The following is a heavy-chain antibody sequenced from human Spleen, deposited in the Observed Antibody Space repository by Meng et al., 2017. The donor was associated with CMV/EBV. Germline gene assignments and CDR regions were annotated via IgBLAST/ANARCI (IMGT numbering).Heavy chain of an antibody. CDR1: GGSTRSSSL. CDR3: ARAQDGVVGAIKDY. Sequence: VPGGSTRSSSLWRCVRQPPGKGLEWIGELYHRASTNYNPSLKSRVTISVDKSKNQFSLKLSSVTAADTAVYYCARAQDGVVGAIKDYWGQGTLVTVSS. V-gene: IGHV4-4*02. CDR2: LYHRAST. J-gene: IGHJ4*02. D-gene: IGHD1-26*01.